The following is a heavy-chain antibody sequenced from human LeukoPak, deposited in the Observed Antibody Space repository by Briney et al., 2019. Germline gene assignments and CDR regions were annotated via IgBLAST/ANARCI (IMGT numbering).Heavy chain of an antibody. CDR3: ARELPFDY. D-gene: IGHD2-15*01. CDR1: GFTFSNYW. CDR2: IKSDGSRT. J-gene: IGHJ4*02. V-gene: IGHV3-74*01. Sequence: GGSLRLSCTASGFTFSNYWMHWVRQAPGKGLVWVSRIKSDGSRTDYADSVKGRFTISRDNAKNTLYLQMNSLRAEDTAVYYCARELPFDYWGQGTLVTVSS.